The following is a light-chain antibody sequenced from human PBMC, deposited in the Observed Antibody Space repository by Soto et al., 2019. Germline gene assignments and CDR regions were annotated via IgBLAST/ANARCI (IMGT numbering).Light chain of an antibody. CDR3: QQYNTVT. J-gene: IGKJ1*01. V-gene: IGKV1-5*01. CDR2: DAS. CDR1: QSISSW. Sequence: DIQMTQSPSTLSASVGDRVTITCRASQSISSWLAWYQQKPGKAPKLLIYDASSLESGVPSRFSGSGSGTEFTLTISSLQPDDFATYYCQQYNTVTFGQGTKVEIK.